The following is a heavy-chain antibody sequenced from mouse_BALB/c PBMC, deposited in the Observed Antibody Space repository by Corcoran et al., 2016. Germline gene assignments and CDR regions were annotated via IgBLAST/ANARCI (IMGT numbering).Heavy chain of an antibody. J-gene: IGHJ3*01. CDR2: INTYTGEP. CDR1: GYTFTNYG. CDR3: ARDSWGLGGFAY. D-gene: IGHD3-2*01. Sequence: QIQLVQSGPELKKPGETVKISCKASGYTFTNYGMNWVKQAPGKGLKWMGWINTYTGEPTYANDFKGRFAFSLETSASTAYLKINNLKNADTATYFCARDSWGLGGFAYWGQGTLVTVSA. V-gene: IGHV9-3-1*01.